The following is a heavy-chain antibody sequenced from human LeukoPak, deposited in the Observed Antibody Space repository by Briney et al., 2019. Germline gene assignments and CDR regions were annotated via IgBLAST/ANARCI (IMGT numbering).Heavy chain of an antibody. D-gene: IGHD1-14*01. CDR3: ARSWDNTFDI. V-gene: IGHV3-9*01. J-gene: IGHJ3*02. CDR1: GFTFDDYA. CDR2: ISWNSATI. Sequence: GGSLRLSCAASGFTFDDYAMRVRQTPGKGLEWVSHISWNSATIEYADSVKGRFTISRDNAKNSLYLQMNSLRAEDTALYYCARSWDNTFDIWGQGTMVTVSS.